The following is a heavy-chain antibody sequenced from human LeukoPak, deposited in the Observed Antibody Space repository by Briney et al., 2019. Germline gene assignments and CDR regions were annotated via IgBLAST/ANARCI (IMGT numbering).Heavy chain of an antibody. CDR1: GGSISSYY. CDR3: ARAPSLKARFDP. V-gene: IGHV4-59*01. CDR2: IFYSGST. J-gene: IGHJ5*02. Sequence: SETLSLTCTVSGGSISSYYWNWIRQPPGKGLEWIGYIFYSGSTNYNPSLKSRVTISVDTSKNQFSLKLSSVTAADTAVYYCARAPSLKARFDPWGQGTLVTVPS.